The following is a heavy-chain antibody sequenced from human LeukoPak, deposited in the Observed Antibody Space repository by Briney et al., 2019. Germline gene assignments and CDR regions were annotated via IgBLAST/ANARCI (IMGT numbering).Heavy chain of an antibody. J-gene: IGHJ3*02. V-gene: IGHV1-46*01. CDR1: GYTFSSYY. CDR3: ARRGTTGAFDI. D-gene: IGHD1-1*01. Sequence: ASVTVSCKASGYTFSSYYMHWVRQAPGQGIEWMGIINPSGGSTNYAQKIQGRVTITADKSTSTAYMELSSLRSEDTAVYYCARRGTTGAFDIWGQGTMVTVSS. CDR2: INPSGGST.